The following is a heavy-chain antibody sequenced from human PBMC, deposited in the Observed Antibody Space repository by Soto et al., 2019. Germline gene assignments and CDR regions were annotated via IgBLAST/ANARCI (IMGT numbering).Heavy chain of an antibody. Sequence: SDTLSLTGTVSGLAARSGGCYWTGIRHLPGKGMEWIAYIYHIRNPPDHPPLMSIHSMSLETSKNQFTLNLTSVTAADTANYYCVKDRDLDSSGHWFDSWGQGTLVTVSS. CDR3: VKDRDLDSSGHWFDS. D-gene: IGHD6-19*01. CDR2: IYHIRNP. J-gene: IGHJ5*01. V-gene: IGHV4-31*01. CDR1: GLAARSGGCY.